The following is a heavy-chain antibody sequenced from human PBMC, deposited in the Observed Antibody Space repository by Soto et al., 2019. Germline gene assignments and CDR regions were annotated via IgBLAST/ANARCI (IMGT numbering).Heavy chain of an antibody. V-gene: IGHV3-30*18. CDR1: GFTFSSYG. CDR3: AKALSGSGTSPLLV. J-gene: IGHJ6*02. CDR2: ISYDGSNK. Sequence: GGSLRLSCAASGFTFSSYGMHWVRQAPGKGLEWVAVISYDGSNKYYADSVKSRFTISRDNSKNTLYLQMNSLRAEDTAVYYCAKALSGSGTSPLLVWGQGTTVTVSS. D-gene: IGHD3-10*01.